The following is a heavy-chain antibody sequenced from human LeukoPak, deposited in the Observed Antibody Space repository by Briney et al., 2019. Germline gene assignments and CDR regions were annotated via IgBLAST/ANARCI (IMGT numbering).Heavy chain of an antibody. CDR1: GFTFSSYW. CDR2: IKQDGSEK. CDR3: ARDARKYCSSTSCPYYYYYYYMDV. D-gene: IGHD2-2*01. Sequence: PGGSLRLSCAASGFTFSSYWMSWVRQAPGKGLEWVANIKQDGSEKYYVDSVKGRFTISRDNAKNSLYLQMNSLRAEDTAVYYCARDARKYCSSTSCPYYYYYYYMDVWGKGTTVTVSS. V-gene: IGHV3-7*01. J-gene: IGHJ6*03.